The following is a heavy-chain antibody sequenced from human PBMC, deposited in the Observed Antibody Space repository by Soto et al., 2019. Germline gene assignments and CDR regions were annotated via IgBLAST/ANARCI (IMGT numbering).Heavy chain of an antibody. D-gene: IGHD1-26*01. V-gene: IGHV1-69*13. Sequence: SVKVSCKASGGTFSSYAVSWVRQAPGQGLEWMGGIIPIFGTANYAQKFQGRVTITADESTSTAYMELSSLRSEDTAVYYCAIGIYNYYYYGMDVWGQGTTVTV. CDR1: GGTFSSYA. J-gene: IGHJ6*02. CDR2: IIPIFGTA. CDR3: AIGIYNYYYYGMDV.